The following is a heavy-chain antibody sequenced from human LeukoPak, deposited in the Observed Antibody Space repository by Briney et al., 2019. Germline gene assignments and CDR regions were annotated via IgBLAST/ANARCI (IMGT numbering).Heavy chain of an antibody. CDR2: IVVGSGNT. Sequence: ASVTVSFKSSGFTFTISAMQWVRQARGQRLEWIGWIVVGSGNTNYAQKFQERVTITRDMSTSTAYMELSSLRSEDTAVYYCAASANGGYDPHYYYMDVWGKGTTVTVSS. J-gene: IGHJ6*03. CDR3: AASANGGYDPHYYYMDV. CDR1: GFTFTISA. V-gene: IGHV1-58*02. D-gene: IGHD5-12*01.